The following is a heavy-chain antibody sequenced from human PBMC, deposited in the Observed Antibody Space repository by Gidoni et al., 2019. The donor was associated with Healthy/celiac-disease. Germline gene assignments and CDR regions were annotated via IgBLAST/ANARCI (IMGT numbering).Heavy chain of an antibody. CDR2: IYHSGST. V-gene: IGHV4-30-2*01. CDR1: GGSISSGGYS. CDR3: ARERTTGYFDY. Sequence: QLQLQESGSGLVTPSQPLSLTCAVSGGSISSGGYSWSWIRQPPGKGLEWIGYIYHSGSTYYNPSLKSRVTISVDRSKNQFSLKLSSVTAADTAVYYCARERTTGYFDYWGQGTLVTVSS. J-gene: IGHJ4*02. D-gene: IGHD1-7*01.